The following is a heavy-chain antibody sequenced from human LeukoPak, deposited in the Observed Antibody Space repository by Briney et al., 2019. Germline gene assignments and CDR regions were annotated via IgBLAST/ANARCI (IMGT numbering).Heavy chain of an antibody. J-gene: IGHJ3*01. CDR3: ASHYSTSGIDAFDV. V-gene: IGHV4-61*02. CDR2: IHPTGNT. D-gene: IGHD6-13*01. CDR1: GRSNNNVSYY. Sequence: SETLSLTCTATGRSNNNVSYYCSWIRQPAGKGLEWIGRIHPTGNTMYNPSLESRVTILMDTSKKQFSLKLTSVTAAATAVYYCASHYSTSGIDAFDVWGQGTVVTVSS.